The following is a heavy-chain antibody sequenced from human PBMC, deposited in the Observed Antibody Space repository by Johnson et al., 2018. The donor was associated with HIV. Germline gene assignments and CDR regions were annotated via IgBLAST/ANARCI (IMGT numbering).Heavy chain of an antibody. Sequence: EVQLVESGGGLVKPGGSLRLSCAASGFTFSNAWMSWVRQAPGKGLEWVGRIKSKTDGGTTDYAAPVKGRFTISRDNSKNTLYLQMNSLRAEDTAVYYCAKDDQNYYGSGSYYDAFDIWGQGTMVTVSS. CDR1: GFTFSNAW. CDR3: AKDDQNYYGSGSYYDAFDI. D-gene: IGHD3-10*01. CDR2: IKSKTDGGTT. J-gene: IGHJ3*02. V-gene: IGHV3-15*01.